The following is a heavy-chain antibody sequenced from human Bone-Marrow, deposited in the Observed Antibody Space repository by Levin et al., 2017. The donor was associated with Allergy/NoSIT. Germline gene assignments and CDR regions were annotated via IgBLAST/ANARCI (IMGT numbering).Heavy chain of an antibody. CDR1: GFTFSNYA. CDR2: ISGGGDKT. V-gene: IGHV3-23*01. CDR3: AKDRALGGATSDDY. J-gene: IGHJ4*02. D-gene: IGHD1-26*01. Sequence: GGSLRLSCAASGFTFSNYAMNWVRQAPGKGLEWVSTISGGGDKTYYADSVKGRFTISRDNSKNTLYLQMSGLRAEDTAVYFCAKDRALGGATSDDYWGQGTLVTVSS.